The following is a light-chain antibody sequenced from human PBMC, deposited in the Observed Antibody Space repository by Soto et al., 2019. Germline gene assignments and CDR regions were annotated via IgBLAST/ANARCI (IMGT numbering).Light chain of an antibody. CDR3: HQYTNPPLT. J-gene: IGKJ4*01. CDR2: DAS. Sequence: DIQMTQSPSSLSASVGDRITITCQASQDISDSLNWYQQKPGRAPNHLIYDASNLETGVPSRFSGSGSGTDFTFTITGLQPEDIATYYCHQYTNPPLTFGGGTKVEIK. CDR1: QDISDS. V-gene: IGKV1-33*01.